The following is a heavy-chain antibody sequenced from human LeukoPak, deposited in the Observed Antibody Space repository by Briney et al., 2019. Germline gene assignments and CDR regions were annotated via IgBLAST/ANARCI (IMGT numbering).Heavy chain of an antibody. CDR1: GFTFSGYA. J-gene: IGHJ4*02. CDR2: ISGSGGST. Sequence: QPGGSLRPSCAASGFTFSGYAMSWVRQAPGKGLEWVSAISGSGGSTYYADSVKGRFTISRDNSKNTLYLQMNSLRAEDTAVYYCAKDLWLEAYYFDYWGQGTLVTVSS. D-gene: IGHD6-19*01. CDR3: AKDLWLEAYYFDY. V-gene: IGHV3-23*01.